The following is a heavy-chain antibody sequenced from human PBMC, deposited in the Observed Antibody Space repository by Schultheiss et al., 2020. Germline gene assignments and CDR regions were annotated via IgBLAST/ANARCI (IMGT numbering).Heavy chain of an antibody. CDR1: GFTFSNAW. CDR3: AKDKAMRSGGSLSY. CDR2: IKSKTDGGTT. Sequence: GGSLRLSCAASGFTFSNAWMNWVRQAPGKGLEWVGRIKSKTDGGTTDYTAPVKGRFTISRDDSQNTLFLQMNSLKTEDAAVYYCAKDKAMRSGGSLSYWGQGTLVTVSS. J-gene: IGHJ4*02. V-gene: IGHV3-15*07. D-gene: IGHD2-15*01.